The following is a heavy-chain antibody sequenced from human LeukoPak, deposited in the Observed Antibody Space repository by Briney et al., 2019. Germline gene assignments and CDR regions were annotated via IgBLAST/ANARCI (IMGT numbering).Heavy chain of an antibody. CDR3: AGDSLRFCSGGSCYYFDY. D-gene: IGHD2-15*01. Sequence: SETLSLTCAVYGGSFSGYYWSWIRQPPGKGLEWIGEINHSGSTNYNPSLKSRVTISVDTSKNQFSLKLSSVTAADTAVYYCAGDSLRFCSGGSCYYFDYWGQGTLVTVSS. J-gene: IGHJ4*02. CDR1: GGSFSGYY. V-gene: IGHV4-34*01. CDR2: INHSGST.